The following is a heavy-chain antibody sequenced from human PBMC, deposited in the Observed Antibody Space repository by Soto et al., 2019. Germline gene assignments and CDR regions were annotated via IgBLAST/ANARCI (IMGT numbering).Heavy chain of an antibody. D-gene: IGHD4-4*01. V-gene: IGHV3-66*01. J-gene: IGHJ6*03. CDR2: IYGGGST. Sequence: EVQLAESGGDLVQPGGSLRLSCAASGFTVSSSYLSWVRQAPGKGLEWVSIIYGGGSTYYADSVRDRFTISRDESKNTLYLQMNSLNGEDTAVYYCASRDNDDSSSSFYMNGWGKGTTVTVSS. CDR3: ASRDNDDSSSSFYMNG. CDR1: GFTVSSSY.